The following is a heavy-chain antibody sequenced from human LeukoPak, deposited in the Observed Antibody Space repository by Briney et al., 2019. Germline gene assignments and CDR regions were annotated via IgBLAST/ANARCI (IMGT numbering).Heavy chain of an antibody. V-gene: IGHV1-8*01. CDR1: GYTFTSYH. D-gene: IGHD1-26*01. CDR2: MYPNSDNT. J-gene: IGHJ3*02. Sequence: ASVKVSCKASGYTFTSYHINWVRQATGQGLEWVGWMYPNSDNTGYAEKFQGRVTMTRNTSISTAYMELSSLRSEDTAVYCCARVRSVGATPLVVRDAFDIWGQGTVVTVSS. CDR3: ARVRSVGATPLVVRDAFDI.